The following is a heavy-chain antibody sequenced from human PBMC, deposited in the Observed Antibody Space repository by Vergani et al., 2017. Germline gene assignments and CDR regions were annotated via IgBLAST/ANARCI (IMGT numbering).Heavy chain of an antibody. D-gene: IGHD3-3*01. CDR3: AHTGLDLPSDDFWSGYYQGSNWFDP. CDR2: IYWNDDK. CDR1: GFSLSTSGVG. Sequence: QITLKESGPTLVKPTQTLTLTCTFSGFSLSTSGVGVGWIRQPPGKALEWLALIYWNDDKRYSPSLKSRLTITKDTSKNQVVLTMTNMDPVDTATYYCAHTGLDLPSDDFWSGYYQGSNWFDPWGQGTLVTVSS. V-gene: IGHV2-5*01. J-gene: IGHJ5*02.